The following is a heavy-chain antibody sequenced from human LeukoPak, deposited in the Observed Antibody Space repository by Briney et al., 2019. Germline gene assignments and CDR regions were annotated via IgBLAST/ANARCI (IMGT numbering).Heavy chain of an antibody. CDR1: GDSISSRSHY. V-gene: IGHV4-39*01. Sequence: PSETLSLTCTVAGDSISSRSHYWVRIRECPGKGLEWIGSIFYTGSGYYNPSLESRVTMSLDTSKNQISLKLTSVTAADTAVYYCARKTWFCYLDSWGQGTLVTVSS. CDR2: IFYTGSG. D-gene: IGHD3-10*01. CDR3: ARKTWFCYLDS. J-gene: IGHJ4*02.